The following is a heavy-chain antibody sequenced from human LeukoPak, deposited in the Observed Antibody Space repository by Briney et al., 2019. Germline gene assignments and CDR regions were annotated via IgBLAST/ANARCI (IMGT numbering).Heavy chain of an antibody. J-gene: IGHJ4*02. Sequence: GGSLRLSCAASGFTFSSYSMNWVRQAPGKGLEWVLYISSSSSTIYYADSVKGRFTISRDNAKNSLYLQMNSLRAEDTAVYYCARVVWGGYRKDYWGQGTLVTVSS. CDR3: ARVVWGGYRKDY. CDR1: GFTFSSYS. D-gene: IGHD3-16*02. CDR2: ISSSSSTI. V-gene: IGHV3-48*01.